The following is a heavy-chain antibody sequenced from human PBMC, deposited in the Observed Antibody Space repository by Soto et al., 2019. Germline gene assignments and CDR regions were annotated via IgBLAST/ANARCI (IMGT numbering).Heavy chain of an antibody. CDR2: INHSGST. CDR1: GGSISSGGYS. J-gene: IGHJ4*02. Sequence: QLQLQESGSGLVKPSQTLSLTCAVSGGSISSGGYSWSWIRQPPGKGLEWIGYINHSGSTYYNPSLKSRVTISVDRSKHQFSLKLSSVTAADTAVYYCARSYCSSTSCYGSFDYWGQGTLVTVSS. V-gene: IGHV4-30-2*01. CDR3: ARSYCSSTSCYGSFDY. D-gene: IGHD2-2*01.